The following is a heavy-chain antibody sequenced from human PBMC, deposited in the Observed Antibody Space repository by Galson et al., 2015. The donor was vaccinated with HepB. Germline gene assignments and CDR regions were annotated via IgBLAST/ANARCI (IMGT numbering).Heavy chain of an antibody. J-gene: IGHJ4*02. D-gene: IGHD4-23*01. Sequence: SLRLSCAASGFTVSSNYMSWVRQAPGEGLEWVSVIYSGGNTYYADSVKGRFTFSRDNSKNTLYLQMNSLRVEDTAVYYCARQIGNSYYFDCWGQGTLVTVSS. CDR3: ARQIGNSYYFDC. CDR2: IYSGGNT. V-gene: IGHV3-53*01. CDR1: GFTVSSNY.